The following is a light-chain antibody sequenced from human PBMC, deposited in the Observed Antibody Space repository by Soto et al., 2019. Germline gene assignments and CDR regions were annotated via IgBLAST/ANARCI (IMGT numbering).Light chain of an antibody. CDR2: AAS. Sequence: DIPMTQSPSTLSVSVGDRVTITCRASESINGWLAWYQQKPGRAPRILIYAASKLEPGVPSRLSGSGSGTDYTLTISSLQPEDFATYYCQHYNSYPPTFGGGTKVEL. J-gene: IGKJ4*01. V-gene: IGKV1-5*01. CDR1: ESINGW. CDR3: QHYNSYPPT.